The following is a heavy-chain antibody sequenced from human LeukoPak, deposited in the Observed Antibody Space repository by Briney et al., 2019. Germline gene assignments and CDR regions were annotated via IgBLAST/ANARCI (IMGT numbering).Heavy chain of an antibody. V-gene: IGHV3-20*04. Sequence: GGSLRLSCAASGFTFDDYGMSWVRQVPGKGLEWVSGINWNGYSTGYADSVKGRFTISRDNAKNSLYLQMNSLRAEDTALYYCARSGGSSWYEYYYYMDVWGKGTTVTVSS. CDR2: INWNGYST. CDR3: ARSGGSSWYEYYYYMDV. J-gene: IGHJ6*03. D-gene: IGHD6-13*01. CDR1: GFTFDDYG.